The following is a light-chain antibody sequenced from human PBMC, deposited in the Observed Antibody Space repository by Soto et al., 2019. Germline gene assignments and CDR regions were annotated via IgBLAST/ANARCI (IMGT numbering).Light chain of an antibody. CDR3: QQFSLYWA. CDR2: NAD. J-gene: IGKJ1*01. V-gene: IGKV1-5*01. CDR1: QDINRW. Sequence: DIQMTQSPSTLSASVGDRVTITCRASQDINRWLAWYQQKPGKAPKILIYNADTLESGVLSRFSGSGYGTEFILTISSLQPDDFATYYCQQFSLYWAVGQGTKVDSK.